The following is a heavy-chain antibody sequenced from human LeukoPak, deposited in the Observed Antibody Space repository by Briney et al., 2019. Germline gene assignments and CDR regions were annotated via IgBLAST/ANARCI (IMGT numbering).Heavy chain of an antibody. V-gene: IGHV6-1*01. Sequence: SQTLSLTCAISGDSVSSNSAAWNWIRQSPSRGLEWLGRTYYRSKWYNDYAVSVKSRITINPDTSKNQFSLQLNSVTPEDTAVYYCARGTVAGGYYYYYYMDVWGKGTTVTVSS. J-gene: IGHJ6*03. CDR2: TYYRSKWYN. CDR3: ARGTVAGGYYYYYYMDV. CDR1: GDSVSSNSAA. D-gene: IGHD6-19*01.